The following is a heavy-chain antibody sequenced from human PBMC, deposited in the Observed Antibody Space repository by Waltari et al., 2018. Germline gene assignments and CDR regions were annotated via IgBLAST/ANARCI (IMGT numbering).Heavy chain of an antibody. V-gene: IGHV4-39*07. Sequence: QLQLQESGPGLVKPSETLSLTCTVSGGSISSSSYYWGWVRQPPGKGLEWSGNLYHRGNTDYNPSLKSRVTISLDTSRNQFSLKLTSVTAADTAVYYCARDRAEYVVMGAKGRYLDLWGRGTLVTVSS. D-gene: IGHD2-21*01. CDR2: LYHRGNT. CDR1: GGSISSSSYY. CDR3: ARDRAEYVVMGAKGRYLDL. J-gene: IGHJ2*01.